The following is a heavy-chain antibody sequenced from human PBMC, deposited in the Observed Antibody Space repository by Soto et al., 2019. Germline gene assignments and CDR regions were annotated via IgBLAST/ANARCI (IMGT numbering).Heavy chain of an antibody. CDR1: RFAFSSYA. Sequence: EVQLLESGGGLVQPGGSLRLSCAASRFAFSSYAMSWVRQAPGKGLEWVSDISGSGGSTYYEDSVRGRFTISRDNFKNTLHLPIDSLRAKDTAVYYCAKDPTETTRSFDSWGQGTLVTVSS. D-gene: IGHD1-7*01. CDR3: AKDPTETTRSFDS. V-gene: IGHV3-23*01. CDR2: ISGSGGST. J-gene: IGHJ4*02.